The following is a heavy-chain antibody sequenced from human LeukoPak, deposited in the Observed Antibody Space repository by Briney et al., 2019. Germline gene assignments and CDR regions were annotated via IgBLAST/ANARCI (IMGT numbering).Heavy chain of an antibody. V-gene: IGHV4-34*01. CDR2: INHSGST. CDR1: GGSFSGYY. J-gene: IGHJ5*02. D-gene: IGHD3-9*01. CDR3: ARGQLRYFDWLRTGTWFDP. Sequence: NSSETLSLTCAVYGGSFSGYYWSWIRQPPGKGLEWIGEINHSGSTNYNPSLKSRVTISVDTSKNQFSLKLSSVTTADTAVYYCARGQLRYFDWLRTGTWFDPWGQGTLVTVSS.